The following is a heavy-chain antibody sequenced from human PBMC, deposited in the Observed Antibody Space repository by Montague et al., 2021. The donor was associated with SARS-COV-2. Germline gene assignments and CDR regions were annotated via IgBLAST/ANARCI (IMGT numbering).Heavy chain of an antibody. V-gene: IGHV4-39*01. Sequence: SETLSLTCTVSGGSISSSSYYWGWIRQPPGKGLEWIGSIYYSGSTYYNPSLKSRVTISVDTPKNQFSLKLSSVTAADTAVYYCARLRDIVVVPAAFDYWGQGTLGTVSS. D-gene: IGHD2-2*01. CDR1: GGSISSSSYY. CDR2: IYYSGST. J-gene: IGHJ4*02. CDR3: ARLRDIVVVPAAFDY.